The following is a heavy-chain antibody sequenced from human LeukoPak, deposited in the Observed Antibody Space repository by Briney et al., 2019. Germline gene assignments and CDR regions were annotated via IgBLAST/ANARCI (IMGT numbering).Heavy chain of an antibody. CDR3: ARVGQWLAYSYFDY. D-gene: IGHD6-19*01. J-gene: IGHJ4*02. CDR1: GFTFSSYW. V-gene: IGHV3-7*01. CDR2: IKQDGSEK. Sequence: GGSLRLSCAASGFTFSSYWMSWVRQAPGKGLEWVANIKQDGSEKYYVDSVKGRFTISRDNAKNSLYLQMNSLRAEDTAVYYCARVGQWLAYSYFDYWGQGTLVTVSS.